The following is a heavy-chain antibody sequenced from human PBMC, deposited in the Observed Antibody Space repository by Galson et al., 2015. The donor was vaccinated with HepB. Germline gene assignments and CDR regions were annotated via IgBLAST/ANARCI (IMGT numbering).Heavy chain of an antibody. V-gene: IGHV3-21*01. D-gene: IGHD3-10*01. CDR1: GFTFSSYS. CDR3: AGGSYFSREAFDI. CDR2: ISSSSSYI. J-gene: IGHJ3*02. Sequence: LRLSCAASGFTFSSYSMNWVRQAPGKGLEWVSSISSSSSYIYYADSVKGRFTISRDNAKNSLYLQMNSLRAEDTAVYYCAGGSYFSREAFDIWGQGTMVTVSS.